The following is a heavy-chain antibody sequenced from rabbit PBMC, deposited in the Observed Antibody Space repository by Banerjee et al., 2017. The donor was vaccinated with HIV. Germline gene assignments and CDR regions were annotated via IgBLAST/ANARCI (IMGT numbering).Heavy chain of an antibody. D-gene: IGHD6-1*01. CDR2: IYTTSGST. CDR3: ARPLSDGYAGYGYGDWLDL. Sequence: QEQLVESGGGLVQPGGSLKLSCVASGFDFSSYYRMCWVRQAPGRGLELIACIYTTSGSTWYASWVNGRFTISKTSSTTVTLQMTSLTAADTATYFCARPLSDGYAGYGYGDWLDLWGQGILVTVS. CDR1: GFDFSSYYR. J-gene: IGHJ5*01. V-gene: IGHV1S45*01.